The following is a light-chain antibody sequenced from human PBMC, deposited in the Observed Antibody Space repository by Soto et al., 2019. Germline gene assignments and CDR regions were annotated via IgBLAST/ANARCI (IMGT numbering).Light chain of an antibody. Sequence: EIVLTQSPGTLSLSPGERATLSCRASQSVSSSYLAWYQQKPGQAPRLLIYGASSRATGIPDRFSGSGSGTDYTLTISRIKTLDFAVPYFQHYGNTLFTFGPGTKVDVK. CDR1: QSVSSSY. V-gene: IGKV3-20*01. CDR3: QHYGNTLFT. CDR2: GAS. J-gene: IGKJ3*01.